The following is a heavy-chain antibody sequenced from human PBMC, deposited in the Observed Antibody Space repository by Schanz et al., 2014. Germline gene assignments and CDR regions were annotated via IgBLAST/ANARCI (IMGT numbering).Heavy chain of an antibody. CDR1: GYTFTSDS. J-gene: IGHJ4*02. V-gene: IGHV1-46*03. CDR3: ARAPTAYCSDTSCLGTPFDY. D-gene: IGHD2-2*01. Sequence: QVQLVQSGAEVKKPGASVKVSCKASGYTFTSDSMHWVRQAPGQGLEWMGIINPIGGSTTYAQKFRGAVTLTTDTSTDTAYLELTSLRSEDTAVYYCARAPTAYCSDTSCLGTPFDYWGQGTLVTVSS. CDR2: INPIGGST.